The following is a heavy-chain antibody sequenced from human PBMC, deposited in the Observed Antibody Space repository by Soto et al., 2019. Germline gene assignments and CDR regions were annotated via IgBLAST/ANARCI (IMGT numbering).Heavy chain of an antibody. J-gene: IGHJ6*02. CDR2: IYWDDDK. D-gene: IGHD2-15*01. CDR3: AHKGGRGAGMDV. V-gene: IGHV2-5*02. CDR1: GFSVSTSGVG. Sequence: QITLKESGPTLVKPTLTLTLTCTFSGFSVSTSGVGVAWIRQPPGKALEWLALIYWDDDKRYSPFLQSRVTITKDTSKHQVVLTMTNMDPVDTATYYCAHKGGRGAGMDVWGQGTTVTVSS.